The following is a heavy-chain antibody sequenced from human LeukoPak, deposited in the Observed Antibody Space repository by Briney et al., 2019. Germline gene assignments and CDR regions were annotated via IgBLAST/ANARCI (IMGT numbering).Heavy chain of an antibody. CDR3: AKATGHGDFRTDY. D-gene: IGHD1-1*01. Sequence: GGSLRLSCAASGFIFAAYAMNWVRQVPGKGLEWVSLINAGGGCTFYADSVRGRFTISRDNSKNSLYLQMSSLRPEDTAFFYCAKATGHGDFRTDYWGQGTLVTVSS. CDR1: GFIFAAYA. J-gene: IGHJ4*02. V-gene: IGHV3-43*02. CDR2: INAGGGCT.